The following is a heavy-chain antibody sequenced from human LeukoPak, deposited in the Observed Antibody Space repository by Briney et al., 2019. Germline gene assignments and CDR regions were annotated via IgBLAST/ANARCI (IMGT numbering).Heavy chain of an antibody. J-gene: IGHJ4*02. V-gene: IGHV3-23*01. Sequence: GGSLRLSCAASGFTFSNYAMTWVRQAPGKGLEWVSSLSDSGGSTYYADSVKGRFTISRYNSKNTLFLQMNSLRAEDTAVYYCAKQPDSCGPPSFFDFWGQETRVTVSS. CDR1: GFTFSNYA. CDR3: AKQPDSCGPPSFFDF. CDR2: LSDSGGST. D-gene: IGHD3-22*01.